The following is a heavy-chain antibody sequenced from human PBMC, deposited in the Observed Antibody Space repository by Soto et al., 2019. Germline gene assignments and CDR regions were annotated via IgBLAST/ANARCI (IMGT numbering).Heavy chain of an antibody. CDR1: GYTFANYW. J-gene: IGHJ5*02. V-gene: IGHV5-51*01. D-gene: IGHD6-6*01. CDR3: AKHPPSSSSSDWLDP. CDR2: IYPSDSRT. Sequence: PGESLQISCESSGYTFANYWIGWVRQVPGKSMEWVAIIYPSDSRTIYSPSFQGQVTISADKSTNTAYLQWSSLKASDTAIYYCAKHPPSSSSSDWLDPWGQGTLVTVSA.